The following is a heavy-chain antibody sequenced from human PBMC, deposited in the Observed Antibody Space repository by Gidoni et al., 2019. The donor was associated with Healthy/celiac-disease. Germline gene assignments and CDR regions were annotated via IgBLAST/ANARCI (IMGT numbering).Heavy chain of an antibody. CDR3: ATAHSSGYYYFDY. D-gene: IGHD3-22*01. CDR1: GYSFTSYW. CDR2: IDPGDSDT. Sequence: EVQLVQSGAEVKKPGESLKISCKGSGYSFTSYWIGWVRQMPGKGLEWMGIIDPGDSDTRYSPSFQGKVTISADKAISTGYLQWSSLKASDTAMYYCATAHSSGYYYFDYWGQGTLVTVSS. V-gene: IGHV5-51*01. J-gene: IGHJ4*02.